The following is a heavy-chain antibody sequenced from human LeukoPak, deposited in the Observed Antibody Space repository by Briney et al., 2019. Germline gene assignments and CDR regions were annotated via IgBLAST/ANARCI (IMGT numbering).Heavy chain of an antibody. D-gene: IGHD3-16*01. CDR3: ARGGGGFEFDY. V-gene: IGHV1-2*02. CDR2: INPNSGGT. Sequence: ASVKVSCKASGYTFTGYYMHWVRQAPGQGLEWMGWINPNSGGTNYALKFQGRVTMTRDTSISTAYMELSRLRSDDTAVYYCARGGGGFEFDYWGQGTLVTVSS. J-gene: IGHJ4*02. CDR1: GYTFTGYY.